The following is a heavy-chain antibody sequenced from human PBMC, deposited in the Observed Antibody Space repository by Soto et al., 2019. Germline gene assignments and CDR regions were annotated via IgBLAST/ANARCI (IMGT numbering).Heavy chain of an antibody. CDR1: GFTFRTYG. CDR3: ARGRVDGGELDL. CDR2: IWYDASNK. V-gene: IGHV3-33*01. D-gene: IGHD1-26*01. J-gene: IGHJ4*02. Sequence: GGSLRLSCAASGFTFRTYGMYWVRQAPGKGLEWVAVIWYDASNKYYADSVKGRFTISRDNSENTLYLQMNRLRAEDTAVYYCARGRVDGGELDLWGQGTLVTVSS.